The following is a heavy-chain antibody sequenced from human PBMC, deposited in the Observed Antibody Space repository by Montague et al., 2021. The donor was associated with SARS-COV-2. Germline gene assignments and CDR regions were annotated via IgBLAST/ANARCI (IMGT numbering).Heavy chain of an antibody. J-gene: IGHJ3*02. Sequence: SETLSLTCAVSRGSFSNYYWTWIRQSPGKGLEWIGEINQGGAPNYTPSLKGRVTISLDTSKKQISLKLNSVTVADTAVFFCARGRPVQGSFRHFDSISSGALDIWAQGSLVIVSS. CDR3: ARGRPVQGSFRHFDSISSGALDI. CDR1: RGSFSNYY. V-gene: IGHV4-34*01. CDR2: INQGGAP. D-gene: IGHD3-9*01.